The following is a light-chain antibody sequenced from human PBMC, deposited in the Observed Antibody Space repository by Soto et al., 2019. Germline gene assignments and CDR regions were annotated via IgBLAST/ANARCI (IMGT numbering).Light chain of an antibody. V-gene: IGKV1-5*03. Sequence: DIQMTQSPSTLSASIGDRVTFTCRASQSINRWLAWYQQKPGKAPKLLIYQASRLEGGVPSRFSGSGAGTEFAITISSLQPDDFTTYSGQQYDNYPWTFGQGTKVEIK. CDR2: QAS. CDR3: QQYDNYPWT. J-gene: IGKJ1*01. CDR1: QSINRW.